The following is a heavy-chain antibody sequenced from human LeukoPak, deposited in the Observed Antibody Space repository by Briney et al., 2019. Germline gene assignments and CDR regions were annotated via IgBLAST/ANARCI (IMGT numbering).Heavy chain of an antibody. CDR1: GFTFGSYA. V-gene: IGHV3-23*01. J-gene: IGHJ4*02. CDR2: ISGSGGST. CDR3: AKAGRRYYDSSGSITIDY. D-gene: IGHD3-22*01. Sequence: GGSLRLSCAASGFTFGSYAMSWVRQAPGKGLEWVSAISGSGGSTYYADSVKGRFTISRDNSKNTLYLQMNSLRAEDTAVYYCAKAGRRYYDSSGSITIDYWGQGTLVTVSS.